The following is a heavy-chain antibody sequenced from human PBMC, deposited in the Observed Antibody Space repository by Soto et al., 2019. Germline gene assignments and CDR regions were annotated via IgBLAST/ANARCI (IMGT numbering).Heavy chain of an antibody. D-gene: IGHD5-18*01. Sequence: QVQLVQSGAEVKKPGSSVKVSCKASGDTLSHYGVSWVRQVPGKGLEWMGGTTAILGTRDYAQKFQGRMTITSGESTTSSYMELNRLTSGGTAVYYCAAGDSSDTGDHWGQGTLVYVSS. CDR1: GDTLSHYG. CDR3: AAGDSSDTGDH. CDR2: TTAILGTR. J-gene: IGHJ4*02. V-gene: IGHV1-69*01.